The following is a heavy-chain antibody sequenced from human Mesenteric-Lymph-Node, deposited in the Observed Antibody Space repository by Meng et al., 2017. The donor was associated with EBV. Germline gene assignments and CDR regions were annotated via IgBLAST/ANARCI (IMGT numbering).Heavy chain of an antibody. J-gene: IGHJ5*02. V-gene: IGHV4-39*01. D-gene: IGHD2-21*01. CDR1: GAYISSSNYY. CDR2: IYYTGST. Sequence: QLHRQESGPGLVKPSETLSLTCPFSGAYISSSNYYWGWIRQPPGKGLEWIGSIYYTGSTYYNPSLKSRLTISLDTSKKQFSLKLFSVTAADTAIYYCGRLPLEVEVVAPWSWGQGTLVTVSS. CDR3: GRLPLEVEVVAPWS.